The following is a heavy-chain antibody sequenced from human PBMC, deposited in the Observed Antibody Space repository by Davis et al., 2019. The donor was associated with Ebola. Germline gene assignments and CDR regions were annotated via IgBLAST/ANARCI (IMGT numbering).Heavy chain of an antibody. D-gene: IGHD3-3*01. V-gene: IGHV4-4*02. Sequence: GSLRLSCAVSGGSISSSNWWSWVRQPPGKGLEWIGEIYHSGSTNYNPSLKSRVTISVDTSKNQFSLKLSSVTAADTAVYYCARLDYDFWSGYSNWFDPWGQGTLVTVSS. CDR2: IYHSGST. J-gene: IGHJ5*02. CDR3: ARLDYDFWSGYSNWFDP. CDR1: GGSISSSNW.